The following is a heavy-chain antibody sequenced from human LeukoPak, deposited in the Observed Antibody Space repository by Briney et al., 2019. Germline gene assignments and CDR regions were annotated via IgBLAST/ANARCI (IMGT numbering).Heavy chain of an antibody. CDR3: ARDVKEAGGYYPRGAFDI. J-gene: IGHJ3*02. V-gene: IGHV4-31*03. D-gene: IGHD3-22*01. CDR1: GGSISSGGYY. CDR2: IYYSGST. Sequence: PSETLSLTCTVSGGSISSGGYYWSWIRQHPGKGLEWIGYIYYSGSTYYNPSLKSRVTISVDTSKNQFSLKLSSVTAADTAVYYCARDVKEAGGYYPRGAFDIWGQGTMVTVSS.